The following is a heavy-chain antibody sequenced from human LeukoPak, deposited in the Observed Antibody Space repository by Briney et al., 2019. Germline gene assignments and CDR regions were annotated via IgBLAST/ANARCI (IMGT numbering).Heavy chain of an antibody. CDR2: ISYDGSNK. CDR3: ARELSIGSGHSSSSPQGFDY. CDR1: GFTFSSYA. D-gene: IGHD6-6*01. J-gene: IGHJ4*02. V-gene: IGHV3-30-3*01. Sequence: QPGGSLRLSCAASGFTFSSYAMHWVRQAPGKGLEWVAVISYDGSNKYYADSVKGRFTISRDNSKNTLYLQMNSLRAEDTAVYYCARELSIGSGHSSSSPQGFDYWGQGTLVTVSS.